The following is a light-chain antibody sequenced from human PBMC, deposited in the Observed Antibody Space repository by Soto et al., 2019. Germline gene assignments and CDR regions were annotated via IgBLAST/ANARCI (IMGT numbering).Light chain of an antibody. Sequence: QSALTQRASVSGSPGQSITISCTGTSIDIGGYNSVSWYQQHPGKAPKLMIYEVSNRPSGVSNRFSGSKSGDTASLTISGLQAEDEADYYCSSYRSPTTLVFGAGTKLTVL. CDR2: EVS. J-gene: IGLJ3*02. CDR3: SSYRSPTTLV. CDR1: SIDIGGYNS. V-gene: IGLV2-14*01.